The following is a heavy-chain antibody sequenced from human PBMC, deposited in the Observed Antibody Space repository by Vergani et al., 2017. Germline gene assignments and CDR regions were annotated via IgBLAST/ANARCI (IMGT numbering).Heavy chain of an antibody. V-gene: IGHV1-69*13. CDR2: IIPIFGTA. Sequence: QVQLVQSGAEVKKPGSSVKVSCKASGGTFSSYAISWVRQAPGQGLEWMGRIIPIFGTANYAQKFQGRVTITADESTSTAHMELSSLRSEDTAVCYCAFTMVRGVIHGYFDYWGQGTLVTVSS. D-gene: IGHD3-10*01. CDR3: AFTMVRGVIHGYFDY. J-gene: IGHJ4*02. CDR1: GGTFSSYA.